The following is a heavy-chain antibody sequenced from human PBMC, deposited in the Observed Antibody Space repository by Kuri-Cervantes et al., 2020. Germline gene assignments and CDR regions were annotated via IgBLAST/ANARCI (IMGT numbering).Heavy chain of an antibody. CDR2: ISSSGSTI. V-gene: IGHV3-48*03. J-gene: IGHJ4*02. D-gene: IGHD3-3*01. CDR1: GFTFSSYE. CDR3: ARSIVTYYDFWSGYSRGSRGLDY. Sequence: GGSLRLSCAASGFTFSSYEMNWVRQAPGKGLEWVSYISSSGSTIYYADSVKGRFTISRDNSKNTLYLQMNSLRAEDTAVYYCARSIVTYYDFWSGYSRGSRGLDYWGQGTLVTVSS.